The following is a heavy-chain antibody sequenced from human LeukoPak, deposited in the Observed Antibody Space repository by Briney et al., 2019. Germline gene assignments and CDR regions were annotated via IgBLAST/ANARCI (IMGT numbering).Heavy chain of an antibody. CDR2: IYYSGST. Sequence: SETLSLTCTVSGGSISSYYWSWIRQPPGKGQEWIGYIYYSGSTNSNPSLKSRVTISVDTSKNQFSLKLSSVTAADTAVYYCARMYSSSWSWGDALDIWGQGTMVTVSS. J-gene: IGHJ3*02. V-gene: IGHV4-59*08. CDR3: ARMYSSSWSWGDALDI. CDR1: GGSISSYY. D-gene: IGHD6-13*01.